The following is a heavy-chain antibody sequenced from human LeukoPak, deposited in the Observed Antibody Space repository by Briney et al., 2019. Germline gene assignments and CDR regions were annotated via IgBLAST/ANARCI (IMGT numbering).Heavy chain of an antibody. CDR3: ARVKVGSTYWFDP. J-gene: IGHJ5*02. V-gene: IGHV3-66*01. CDR1: GFIVNYNY. CDR2: IYSGGST. Sequence: PGGSLRLPCAASGFIVNYNYISWVRQAPGKGLEWVSVIYSGGSTYYADSVKGRFTISRDNSKNMVYLQMNSLRVEDTAVYYCARVKVGSTYWFDPWGQGTLVTVSS. D-gene: IGHD1-26*01.